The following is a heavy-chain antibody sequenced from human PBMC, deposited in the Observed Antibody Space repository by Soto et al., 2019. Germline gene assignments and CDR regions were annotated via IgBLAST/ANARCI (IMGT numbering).Heavy chain of an antibody. CDR1: GGSFSGYY. D-gene: IGHD3-3*01. J-gene: IGHJ6*02. CDR3: ARDKYYDFWSGPDYYYYVMDF. V-gene: IGHV4-34*01. Sequence: SETLSLTCAVYGGSFSGYYWSWIRQPPGKGLEWIGEINHSGSANYNPSLTSRVTISVDTSKNQFSLKLSSVTAADTAVYYCARDKYYDFWSGPDYYYYVMDFWGQGTTVTVSS. CDR2: INHSGSA.